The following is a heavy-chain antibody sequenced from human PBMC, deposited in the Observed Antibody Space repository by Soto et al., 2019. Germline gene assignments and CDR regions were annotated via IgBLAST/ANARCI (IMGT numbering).Heavy chain of an antibody. Sequence: QVQLVQSGAEVKKPGSSVKVSCKASGGTFSSYAISWVRQAPGQGLEWMGGIIPIFGTANYAQKFQGRVTITADESTRTAYTDLSSLRPEDTAVYYCAREDSTTGTTPSFFDYWGQGTLVTVSS. V-gene: IGHV1-69*12. CDR3: AREDSTTGTTPSFFDY. CDR2: IIPIFGTA. D-gene: IGHD1-1*01. CDR1: GGTFSSYA. J-gene: IGHJ4*02.